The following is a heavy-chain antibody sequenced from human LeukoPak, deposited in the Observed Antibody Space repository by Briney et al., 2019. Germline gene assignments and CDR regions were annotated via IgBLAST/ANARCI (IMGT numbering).Heavy chain of an antibody. Sequence: PGGSLRLSCAASGFTFSSYAMSWVRQAPGKGLEWVSAISGSGGSTYYADSVKGRFTISRDNSKNTLYLQMNSLRAEDTAVYYCAKQGRDWLRDYYYYMDVWGKGTTVT. CDR2: ISGSGGST. CDR1: GFTFSSYA. D-gene: IGHD3-9*01. J-gene: IGHJ6*03. CDR3: AKQGRDWLRDYYYYMDV. V-gene: IGHV3-23*01.